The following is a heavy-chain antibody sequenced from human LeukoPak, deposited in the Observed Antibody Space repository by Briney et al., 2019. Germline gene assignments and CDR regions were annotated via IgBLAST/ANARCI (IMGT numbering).Heavy chain of an antibody. CDR3: AREYASLGFDI. CDR2: INWNGGST. Sequence: GGSLRLSCAASGFTFDDRGMSWVRQAPGKGLEWVSGINWNGGSTAYADSVKGRFTIFRDNAKKSLYMQMNSLRDEDTALYYCAREYASLGFDIWGQGTMVTVSS. CDR1: GFTFDDRG. D-gene: IGHD7-27*01. J-gene: IGHJ3*02. V-gene: IGHV3-20*04.